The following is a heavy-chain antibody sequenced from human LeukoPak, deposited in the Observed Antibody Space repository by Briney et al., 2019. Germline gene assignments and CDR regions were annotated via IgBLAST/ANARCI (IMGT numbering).Heavy chain of an antibody. Sequence: PGGSLRLSCEASGFTFDDYGLSWVRQAPGTGLEWVSAINWNGGSTGYADSVKGRFTISRDNAKNSLYLQMNSLRAEDTALYYCARDILIGYCSSVSCYGAFDIWGQGTMVTVSS. CDR2: INWNGGST. J-gene: IGHJ3*02. CDR1: GFTFDDYG. D-gene: IGHD2-2*01. V-gene: IGHV3-20*04. CDR3: ARDILIGYCSSVSCYGAFDI.